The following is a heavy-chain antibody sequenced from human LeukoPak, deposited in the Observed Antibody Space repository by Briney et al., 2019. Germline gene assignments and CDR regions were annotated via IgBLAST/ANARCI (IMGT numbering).Heavy chain of an antibody. CDR1: GFTFSSYA. CDR3: AKDSSGYYKPIDY. CDR2: ISGSGSGT. D-gene: IGHD3-22*01. V-gene: IGHV3-23*01. Sequence: GGSLRLSCAASGFTFSSYAMNWVRQAPGKGLEWVSAISGSGSGTYYADSVKGRFSISRDNSKDTLYLQMNSLRAEDTAVYYCAKDSSGYYKPIDYWGQGTLVTVSS. J-gene: IGHJ4*02.